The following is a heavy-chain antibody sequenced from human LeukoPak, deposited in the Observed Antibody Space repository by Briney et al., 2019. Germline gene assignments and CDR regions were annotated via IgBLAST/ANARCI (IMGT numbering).Heavy chain of an antibody. CDR3: ARGSAGQRWPQGGFDY. V-gene: IGHV3-21*01. D-gene: IGHD5-24*01. J-gene: IGHJ4*02. CDR1: GFTFSRYS. Sequence: PGGSLRLSCAASGFTFSRYSMNWVRQAPGKGLEWVSSISSSSTYIYYADSVKGRFTISRDNAKNSLYLQMNSLRAEDTAVYYCARGSAGQRWPQGGFDYWGQGTLVTVSS. CDR2: ISSSSTYI.